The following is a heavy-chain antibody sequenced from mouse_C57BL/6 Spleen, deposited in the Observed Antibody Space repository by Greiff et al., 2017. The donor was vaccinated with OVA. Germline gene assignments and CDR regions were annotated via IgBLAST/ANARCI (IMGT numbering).Heavy chain of an antibody. CDR1: GYTFTDYY. CDR3: ARGDFVTTVVDY. V-gene: IGHV1-19*01. D-gene: IGHD1-1*01. J-gene: IGHJ2*01. Sequence: EVKLQESGPVLVKPGASVKMSCKASGYTFTDYYMNWVKQSHGKSLEWIGVINPYNGGTSYNQKFKGKATLTVDKSSSTAYMELNSLTSEDSAVYYCARGDFVTTVVDYWGQGTTLTVSS. CDR2: INPYNGGT.